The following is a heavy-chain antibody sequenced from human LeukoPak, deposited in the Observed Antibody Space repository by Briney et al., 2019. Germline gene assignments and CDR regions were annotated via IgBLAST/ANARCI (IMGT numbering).Heavy chain of an antibody. Sequence: GGSLRLSCAASGFTFSSYWMSWVRQAPGKGLEWVANIKQDGSEKYYVDSMKGRFTISRDNAKNSLYLQMNSLRAEDTAVYYCARVLKHNGYSSSWWGLDYWGQGTLVTVSS. CDR3: ARVLKHNGYSSSWWGLDY. V-gene: IGHV3-7*01. CDR2: IKQDGSEK. D-gene: IGHD6-13*01. J-gene: IGHJ4*02. CDR1: GFTFSSYW.